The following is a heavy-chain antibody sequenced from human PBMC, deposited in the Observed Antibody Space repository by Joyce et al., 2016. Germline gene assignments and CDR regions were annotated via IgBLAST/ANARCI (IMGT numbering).Heavy chain of an antibody. CDR1: GGPFRGFF. CDR3: ARSQWLAPLMY. V-gene: IGHV4-34*01. CDR2: INNSGVT. J-gene: IGHJ4*02. Sequence: QVQLQQWGAGLLKPSETLSLTCAVSGGPFRGFFWTWVRQPPGKGLGWIGDINNSGVTNYNPSLKTRVTFSVDTSKNQFSQKLTSLSAADTAVYYCARSQWLAPLMYWGQGTPVTVSS. D-gene: IGHD6-19*01.